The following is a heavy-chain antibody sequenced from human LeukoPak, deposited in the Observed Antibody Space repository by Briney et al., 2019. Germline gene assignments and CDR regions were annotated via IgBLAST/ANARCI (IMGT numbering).Heavy chain of an antibody. CDR3: ARLPGAKTRGGHYYYYMDV. D-gene: IGHD1-26*01. V-gene: IGHV5-51*01. Sequence: GESLKISCQGSGYSFSNYWIGWVRQMPGKGLEWVGIIYPGDSDTRYSPSFQGQVTISADKSISTAYLQRSSLEASDTAMYYCARLPGAKTRGGHYYYYMDVWGKGTTVTVSS. CDR2: IYPGDSDT. J-gene: IGHJ6*03. CDR1: GYSFSNYW.